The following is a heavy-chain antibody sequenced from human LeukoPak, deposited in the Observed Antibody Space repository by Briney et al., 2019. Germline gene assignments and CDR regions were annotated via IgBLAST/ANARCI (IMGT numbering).Heavy chain of an antibody. CDR2: INPSGGST. D-gene: IGHD6-19*01. J-gene: IGHJ4*02. CDR1: GYTFTSYY. Sequence: GASVKVSCKASGYTFTSYYMHWVRQAPGQGLEWMGIINPSGGSTSYAQKFQGRVTMTRDMPTSTVYMELSSLRAEDTAVYYCAKWRRGGWSLDYWGQGTLVTVSS. V-gene: IGHV1-46*01. CDR3: AKWRRGGWSLDY.